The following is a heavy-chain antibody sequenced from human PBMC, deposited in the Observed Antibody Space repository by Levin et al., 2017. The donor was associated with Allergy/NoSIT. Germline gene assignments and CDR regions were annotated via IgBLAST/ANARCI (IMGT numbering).Heavy chain of an antibody. D-gene: IGHD5-18*01. V-gene: IGHV4-59*01. CDR1: GGSISSYY. J-gene: IGHJ4*02. Sequence: SSETLSLTCTVSGGSISSYYWSWIRQPPGKGLEWIGYIYYSGTTNYNPSLKSRVTISVDTSKNQFSLKLSSVTAADTAVYFCARGVDTTMVLAYWGQGTLVTVSS. CDR3: ARGVDTTMVLAY. CDR2: IYYSGTT.